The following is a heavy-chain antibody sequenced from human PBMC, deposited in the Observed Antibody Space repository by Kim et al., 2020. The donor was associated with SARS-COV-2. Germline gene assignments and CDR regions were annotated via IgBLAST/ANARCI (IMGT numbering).Heavy chain of an antibody. CDR1: GGSISSYY. V-gene: IGHV4-59*08. CDR3: ARHRGFDCSGGSCYLSYYYYGMDV. CDR2: IYYSGST. J-gene: IGHJ6*02. D-gene: IGHD2-15*01. Sequence: SETLSLTCTVSGGSISSYYWSWIRQPPGKGLEWIGYIYYSGSTNYNPSLKSRVTISVDTSKNQFSLKLSSVTAADTAVYYCARHRGFDCSGGSCYLSYYYYGMDVWGQGTTVTVSS.